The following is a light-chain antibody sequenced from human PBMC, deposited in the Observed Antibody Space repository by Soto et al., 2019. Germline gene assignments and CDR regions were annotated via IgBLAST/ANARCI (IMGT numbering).Light chain of an antibody. CDR1: SSNIGAGYD. CDR2: GNS. CDR3: QSYDSSLSGFYV. Sequence: QSVLTQPPSVSGAPGQRVTISGTGSSSNIGAGYDVHWYQQLPGTAPKLLIYGNSNRPSGVPDRFSGSKSGTSASLAITGLQAEDEADYYCQSYDSSLSGFYVFGTGTKLTVL. J-gene: IGLJ1*01. V-gene: IGLV1-40*01.